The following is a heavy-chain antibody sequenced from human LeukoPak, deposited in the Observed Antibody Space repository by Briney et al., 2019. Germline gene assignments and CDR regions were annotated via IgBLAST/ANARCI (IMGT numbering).Heavy chain of an antibody. CDR3: ARLPYYYDSSGYPDADYMDV. V-gene: IGHV4-59*08. D-gene: IGHD3-22*01. CDR2: IYYSGST. Sequence: SETLSLTCTVSGGSISSYYWSWIRQPPGKGLEWIGYIYYSGSTNYNPSLKSRVAISVDTSKNQFSLKLSSVTAADTAVYYCARLPYYYDSSGYPDADYMDVWGKGTTVTVSS. CDR1: GGSISSYY. J-gene: IGHJ6*03.